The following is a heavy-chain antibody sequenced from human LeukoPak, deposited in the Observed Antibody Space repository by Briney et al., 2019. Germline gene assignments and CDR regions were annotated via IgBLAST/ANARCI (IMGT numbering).Heavy chain of an antibody. CDR3: ARRWLGDPYGMDV. J-gene: IGHJ6*02. Sequence: GGSLRHSCAASGFTFSNYWIQWVRQVAGKGLEWVSAISAHGDDTYYIDSVKGRFTVSRDNSKDTLYLEINSLRGEDTATYYCARRWLGDPYGMDVWGQGTTVTVSS. V-gene: IGHV3-23*01. CDR1: GFTFSNYW. CDR2: ISAHGDDT. D-gene: IGHD3-10*01.